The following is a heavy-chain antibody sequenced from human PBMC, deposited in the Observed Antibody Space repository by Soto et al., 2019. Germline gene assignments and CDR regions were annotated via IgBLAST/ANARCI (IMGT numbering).Heavy chain of an antibody. CDR3: ARDPGYDRDIVVVPAN. CDR1: GYTFTSYA. Sequence: GASVKVSCKASGYTFTSYAMHWVRQAPGLRLEWMGWINAGNGNTKYSQKFQGRVTITRDTSASTAYMELSSLRSEDTAVYYCARDPGYDRDIVVVPANWGQGTLVTVSS. J-gene: IGHJ4*02. V-gene: IGHV1-3*01. D-gene: IGHD2-2*01. CDR2: INAGNGNT.